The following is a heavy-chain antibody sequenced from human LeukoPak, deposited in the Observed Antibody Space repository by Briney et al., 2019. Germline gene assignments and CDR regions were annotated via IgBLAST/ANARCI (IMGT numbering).Heavy chain of an antibody. CDR3: ARGRPYSGGYHLDY. D-gene: IGHD1-26*01. J-gene: IGHJ4*02. CDR1: DDSARSDNYY. V-gene: IGHV4-39*01. Sequence: ASETLSLTCTVSDDSARSDNYYGGWVRQPPGKGLEWIGNIYYSGSTYYNPSLKSRVTMSVDTSKNQFFLKLNSVTAADTAVYYCARGRPYSGGYHLDYWGQGTLVTVSA. CDR2: IYYSGST.